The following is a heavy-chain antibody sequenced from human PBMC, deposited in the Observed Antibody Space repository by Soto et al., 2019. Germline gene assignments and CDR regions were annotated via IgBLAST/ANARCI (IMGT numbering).Heavy chain of an antibody. CDR3: AREEVGATSFCFDY. D-gene: IGHD1-26*01. Sequence: QVQLVQSGAEVKKPGSSVKVSCKASVGTFSSYAISWVRQAPGQGLEWMGGIIPIFGTANYAQKFQGRVTITADESTSTAYMEQSSLRSEDTAVYYCAREEVGATSFCFDYWGQGTLVTVSS. CDR1: VGTFSSYA. J-gene: IGHJ4*02. CDR2: IIPIFGTA. V-gene: IGHV1-69*01.